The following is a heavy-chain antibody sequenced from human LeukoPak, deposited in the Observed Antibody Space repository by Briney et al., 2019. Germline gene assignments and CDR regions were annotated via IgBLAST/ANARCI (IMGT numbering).Heavy chain of an antibody. J-gene: IGHJ4*02. CDR2: IYTSGST. CDR1: GGSISSYY. Sequence: SETLSLTCTVSGGSISSYYWSWIRQPAGKGLEWIGRIYTSGSTNYNPSLKSRVTMSVDTSKNQFSLKLSSVTAADTAVYYCARDLSRLSGSYYVFDYWGQGTQVTVSS. V-gene: IGHV4-4*07. CDR3: ARDLSRLSGSYYVFDY. D-gene: IGHD1-26*01.